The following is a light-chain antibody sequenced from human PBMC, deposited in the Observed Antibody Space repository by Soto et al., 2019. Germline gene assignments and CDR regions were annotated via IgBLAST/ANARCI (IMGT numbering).Light chain of an antibody. CDR3: QQYNNWRVA. J-gene: IGKJ4*01. V-gene: IGKV3-15*01. CDR2: GAS. Sequence: EIVMTQSPAPLSVSPGERATLSCRASQSVSSNLAWYQQKPGQAPRLLIYGASTRATGIPARFSGSGSGTEFTLTISSMQSEDFEVYYCQQYNNWRVAFGGGTEVEIK. CDR1: QSVSSN.